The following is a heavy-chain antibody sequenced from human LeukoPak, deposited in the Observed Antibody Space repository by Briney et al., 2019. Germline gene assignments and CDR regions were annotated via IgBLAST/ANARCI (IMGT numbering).Heavy chain of an antibody. V-gene: IGHV1-69*05. D-gene: IGHD3-10*01. Sequence: SVKVSCKASGGTFSSYAISWVRQAPGHGLEWMGRIIPIFGTANYVQKFQGRVTITTDESTSTAYMKLSSLRSEDTAVYYCARDNRKEAYYYGSGSYHELDYWGQGTLVTVSS. CDR2: IIPIFGTA. CDR1: GGTFSSYA. CDR3: ARDNRKEAYYYGSGSYHELDY. J-gene: IGHJ4*02.